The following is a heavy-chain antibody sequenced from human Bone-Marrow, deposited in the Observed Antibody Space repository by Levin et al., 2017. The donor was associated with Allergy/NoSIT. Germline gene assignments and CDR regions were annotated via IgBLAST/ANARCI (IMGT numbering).Heavy chain of an antibody. Sequence: GASVKVSCKASGYTFTGYYMHWVRQAPGQGLEWMGWINPNSGGTNYAQKFQGRVTMTRDTSISTAYMELSRLRSDDTAVYYCARGCVYNWNDVEYYYYYMDVWGKGTTVTVSS. CDR2: INPNSGGT. J-gene: IGHJ6*03. V-gene: IGHV1-2*02. D-gene: IGHD1-1*01. CDR3: ARGCVYNWNDVEYYYYYMDV. CDR1: GYTFTGYY.